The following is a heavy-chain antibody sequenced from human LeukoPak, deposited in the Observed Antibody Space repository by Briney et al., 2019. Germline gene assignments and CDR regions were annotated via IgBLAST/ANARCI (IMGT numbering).Heavy chain of an antibody. J-gene: IGHJ5*02. CDR3: ARHQGYFDP. Sequence: GESLKISCKGSEYSFTNYWIGWVRQMPRKGLEWLGMIYPGDSNTRYSPSFQGHVTISADKSISTAYLQWSSLKASDTAMYYCARHQGYFDPWGQGTLVTVSS. V-gene: IGHV5-51*01. D-gene: IGHD3-22*01. CDR2: IYPGDSNT. CDR1: EYSFTNYW.